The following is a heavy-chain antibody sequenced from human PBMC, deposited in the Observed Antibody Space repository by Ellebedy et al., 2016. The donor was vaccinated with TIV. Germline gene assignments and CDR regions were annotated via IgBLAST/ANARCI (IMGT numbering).Heavy chain of an antibody. CDR2: INPGDSDT. CDR3: ARRETSGWPHDLFDV. CDR1: GYRFTSHW. J-gene: IGHJ3*01. V-gene: IGHV5-51*01. Sequence: GESLKISCKGSGYRFTSHWIAWVRQMPGKGLEWMGLINPGDSDTIYSPSFQGQVTISVDKSITTAYLQWSSLKGSDTAIYYCARRETSGWPHDLFDVWGQGTMVTVAS. D-gene: IGHD6-19*01.